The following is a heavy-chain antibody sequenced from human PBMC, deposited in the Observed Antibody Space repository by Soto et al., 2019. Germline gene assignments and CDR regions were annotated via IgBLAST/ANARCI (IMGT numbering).Heavy chain of an antibody. CDR2: IIPIFGTA. Sequence: SVKVSCKASGGTFSSYAISWVRQAPGQGLEWMGGIIPIFGTANYAQKFQGRVTITADESTSTAYMELSSLRSEDTAVYYCARDRGIVVVPAAMGYWGQGTLVTVSS. CDR1: GGTFSSYA. CDR3: ARDRGIVVVPAAMGY. D-gene: IGHD2-2*01. V-gene: IGHV1-69*13. J-gene: IGHJ4*02.